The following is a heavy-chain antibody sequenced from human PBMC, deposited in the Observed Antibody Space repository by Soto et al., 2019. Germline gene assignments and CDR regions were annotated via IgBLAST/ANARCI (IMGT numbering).Heavy chain of an antibody. D-gene: IGHD6-19*01. CDR1: GFTFSSYA. CDR2: MSGTGGST. J-gene: IGHJ4*02. V-gene: IGHV3-23*01. Sequence: EVQLLESGGGLVQPGRSLRLSCAASGFTFSSYAMNWVRQAPGKGLEWVSAMSGTGGSTYYADSVKGRFTISRDNSKKSLYLQMDSLRVEDTAVFYCTKAGFSSGWSPSYFDYWGPGNRVTVSS. CDR3: TKAGFSSGWSPSYFDY.